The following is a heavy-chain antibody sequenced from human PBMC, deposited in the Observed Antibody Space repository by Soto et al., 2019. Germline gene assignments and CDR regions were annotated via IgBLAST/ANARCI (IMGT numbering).Heavy chain of an antibody. CDR3: ARDSRGRAAGVIYYYGMEV. V-gene: IGHV4-61*01. J-gene: IGHJ6*02. D-gene: IGHD6-13*01. CDR2: IFDAATT. CDR1: GESVGRGTNY. Sequence: QVQLQESGPGLMKPSGTLSLICSVSGESVGRGTNYWSWVRQAPGRGLEWSGSIFDAATTNYNPYFESRVSISLDAAKNQVSLKLTSVTAADTAIYYCARDSRGRAAGVIYYYGMEVWGQGTSVTVSS.